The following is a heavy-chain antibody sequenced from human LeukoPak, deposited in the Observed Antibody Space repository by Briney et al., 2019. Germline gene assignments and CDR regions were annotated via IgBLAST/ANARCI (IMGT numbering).Heavy chain of an antibody. CDR3: AKDWHVSGTTRQD. J-gene: IGHJ4*02. D-gene: IGHD4-11*01. Sequence: GGSLRLSCAASGFTFSSYWMTWVRQAPGKGLEWVANLTPDGSDKYYVDSVKGRFTISRDNAKNSLYLQMNSLRAEDTAVYYCAKDWHVSGTTRQDWGQGTLVTVSS. CDR2: LTPDGSDK. V-gene: IGHV3-7*01. CDR1: GFTFSSYW.